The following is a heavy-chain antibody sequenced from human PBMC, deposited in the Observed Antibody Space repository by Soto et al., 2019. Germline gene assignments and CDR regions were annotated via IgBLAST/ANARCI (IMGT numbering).Heavy chain of an antibody. CDR1: GFTFSSYS. J-gene: IGHJ4*02. CDR2: ISSSSSYI. Sequence: EVQLVESGGGLVKPGGSLRLSCAASGFTFSSYSMNWVRQAPGKGLEWVSSISSSSSYIYYADSVKGRFTISRDNAKNSLYLQMNSLRADDTAVYYCARVTYYYDSSGYYAYWGQGTLVTVSS. CDR3: ARVTYYYDSSGYYAY. V-gene: IGHV3-21*01. D-gene: IGHD3-22*01.